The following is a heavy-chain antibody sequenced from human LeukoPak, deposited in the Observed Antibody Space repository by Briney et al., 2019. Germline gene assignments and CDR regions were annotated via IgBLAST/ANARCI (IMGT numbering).Heavy chain of an antibody. CDR1: GFTFSSSA. V-gene: IGHV3-23*01. CDR2: ISGSGSGGST. CDR3: AKSGYNRFDY. D-gene: IGHD5-24*01. J-gene: IGHJ4*02. Sequence: GGSLRLSCAASGFTFSSSAMSWVRQAPGKGLEWVSNISGSGSGGSTYYADSAKGRFTIPRGNSKNTLYLQMNSLRVEDTAVYYCAKSGYNRFDYWGQGTLVTVSS.